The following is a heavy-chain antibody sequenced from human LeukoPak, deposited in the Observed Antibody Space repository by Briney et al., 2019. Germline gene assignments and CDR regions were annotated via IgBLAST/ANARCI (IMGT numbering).Heavy chain of an antibody. CDR3: ARAIRYSSGWYRADDWLRYYYGMDV. V-gene: IGHV4-59*01. J-gene: IGHJ6*02. CDR1: GGSISSYY. D-gene: IGHD6-19*01. CDR2: IYYSGST. Sequence: PSETLSLTCTVSGGSISSYYWSWIRQPPGKGLEWIGYIYYSGSTNYNPSLKSRVTISVDTSKNQFSLKLSSVTAADTAVYYCARAIRYSSGWYRADDWLRYYYGMDVWGQGTTVTVSS.